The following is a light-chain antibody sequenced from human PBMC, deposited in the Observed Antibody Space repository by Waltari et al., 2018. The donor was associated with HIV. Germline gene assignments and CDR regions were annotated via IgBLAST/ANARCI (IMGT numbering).Light chain of an antibody. CDR1: SSNIRAGHD. J-gene: IGLJ2*01. CDR3: QSYDSSLSGSV. V-gene: IGLV1-40*01. Sequence: QSVLTQPPSVSGPPGQRVTISCTGTSSNIRAGHDVHWYQQLPGTAPKLLIYGNSNRPSGVPDRFSGSKSGTSASLAITGLQAEDEADYYCQSYDSSLSGSVFGGGTKLTVL. CDR2: GNS.